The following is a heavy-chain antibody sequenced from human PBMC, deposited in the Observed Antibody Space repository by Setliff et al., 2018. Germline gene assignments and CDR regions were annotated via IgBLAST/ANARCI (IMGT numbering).Heavy chain of an antibody. CDR1: GFTLSSHE. V-gene: IGHV3-48*03. CDR3: FGAGTCSY. Sequence: PGGSLRLSCAASGFTLSSHEMNWVRQAPGKGLEWVSHISSSGSSTSYADSVRGRFTISRDNAKNSLSLQMNNLRTEDTAVYYCFGAGTCSYWGQGTLVTVSS. J-gene: IGHJ4*02. D-gene: IGHD3-10*01. CDR2: ISSSGSST.